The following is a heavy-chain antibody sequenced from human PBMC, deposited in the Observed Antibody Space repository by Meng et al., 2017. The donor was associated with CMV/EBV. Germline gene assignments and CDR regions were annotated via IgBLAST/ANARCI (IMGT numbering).Heavy chain of an antibody. Sequence: GESLKISCAASGFTVSSNYMGWVRQAPGKGLEWVSVIYSGGSTYYADSVKGRFTISRDNSKNTLYLQMNSLRAEDTAVYYCASLTRSSSSKGFGYWGQGTLVTVSS. V-gene: IGHV3-53*01. D-gene: IGHD6-13*01. J-gene: IGHJ4*02. CDR3: ASLTRSSSSKGFGY. CDR1: GFTVSSNY. CDR2: IYSGGST.